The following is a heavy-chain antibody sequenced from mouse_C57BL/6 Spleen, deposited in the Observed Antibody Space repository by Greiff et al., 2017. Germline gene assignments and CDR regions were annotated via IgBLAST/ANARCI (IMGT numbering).Heavy chain of an antibody. CDR1: GFTFSDYG. CDR2: ISSGSSTI. V-gene: IGHV5-17*01. CDR3: ARGIGGYAMDY. Sequence: EVKLVESGGGLVKPGGSLKLSCAASGFTFSDYGMHWVRQAPEKGLEWVAYISSGSSTIYYADTVKGRFTISRDNAKNTLFLQMTSLRSEDTAMYYCARGIGGYAMDYWGQGTSVTVSS. J-gene: IGHJ4*01.